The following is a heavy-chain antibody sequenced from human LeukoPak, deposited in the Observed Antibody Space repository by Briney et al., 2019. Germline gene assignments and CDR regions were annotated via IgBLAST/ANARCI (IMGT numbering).Heavy chain of an antibody. V-gene: IGHV3-23*01. J-gene: IGHJ4*02. CDR3: AKDAIGYLNYFDY. D-gene: IGHD2-21*01. CDR1: GFAFHIYA. Sequence: GGSLRLSCAASGFAFHIYAMSWVRPAPAKGLEWASGISGSSGSADYASSVRGRFTISRDNSKNTLYLHMNSLRAEDTAIYYCAKDAIGYLNYFDYWGQGTLVTVSS. CDR2: ISGSSGSA.